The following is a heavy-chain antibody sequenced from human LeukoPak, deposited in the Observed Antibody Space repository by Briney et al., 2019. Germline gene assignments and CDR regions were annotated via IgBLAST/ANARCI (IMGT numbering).Heavy chain of an antibody. CDR3: AKDMVKYGTEYYFDY. J-gene: IGHJ4*02. CDR2: ISWNSGSI. Sequence: GGSLRLSCAASGFTFSDYYMSWIRQAPGKGLEWVSGISWNSGSIGYADSVKGRFTISRDNAKNSLYLQMNSLRAEDTALYYCAKDMVKYGTEYYFDYWGQGTLATVSS. V-gene: IGHV3-9*01. CDR1: GFTFSDYY. D-gene: IGHD6-6*01.